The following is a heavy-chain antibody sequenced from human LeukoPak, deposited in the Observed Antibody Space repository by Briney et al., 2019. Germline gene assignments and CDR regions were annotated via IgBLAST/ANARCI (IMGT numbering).Heavy chain of an antibody. CDR1: GFTVSSYA. CDR2: ISGSGGST. J-gene: IGHJ4*02. V-gene: IGHV3-23*01. D-gene: IGHD2-2*01. CDR3: AKAAIDCSSTSCYPTVFDY. Sequence: GGSLRLSCAASGFTVSSYAMSWVRQAPGKGLEWVSAISGSGGSTYYADSVKGRFTISRDNSKNTLYLQMNSLRAEDTAVYYCAKAAIDCSSTSCYPTVFDYWGQGTLVTVSS.